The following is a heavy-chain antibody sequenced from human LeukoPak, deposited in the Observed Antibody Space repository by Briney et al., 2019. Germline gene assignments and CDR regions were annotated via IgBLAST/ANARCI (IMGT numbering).Heavy chain of an antibody. Sequence: SETLSLTCAVYGVSFSGYYWSWIRQPPGKGLEWIGEINHSGSTNYNPSLKSRVTISVDTSKNQFSLKLSSVTAADTAVYYCARDRHYCSSTSCYLYFDHWGQGTLVTVSS. CDR3: ARDRHYCSSTSCYLYFDH. D-gene: IGHD2-2*01. CDR2: INHSGST. V-gene: IGHV4-34*01. CDR1: GVSFSGYY. J-gene: IGHJ4*02.